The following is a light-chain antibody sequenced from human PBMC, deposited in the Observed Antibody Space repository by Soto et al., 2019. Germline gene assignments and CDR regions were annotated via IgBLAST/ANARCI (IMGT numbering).Light chain of an antibody. CDR2: GAS. CDR1: QSVSSNY. V-gene: IGKV3-20*01. J-gene: IGKJ1*01. CDR3: QQYGSSYPWT. Sequence: EVVLTQSPGTLSLSPGERATLSCRASQSVSSNYLAWYQQKPGHAPRLLIYGASSRATGIPDRFSGSGSGTDFTLTIRRLEPEDFAVYYCQQYGSSYPWTFGQGTKVDI.